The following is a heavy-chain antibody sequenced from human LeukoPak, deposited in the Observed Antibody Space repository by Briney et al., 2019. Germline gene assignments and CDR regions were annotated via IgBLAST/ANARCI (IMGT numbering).Heavy chain of an antibody. J-gene: IGHJ5*02. Sequence: GESLKISCEGSGYSFTSYWIGWVRQMPGKGLEWMGIIYPGDSDTRYSPSFQGQVTISADKSISTAYQQWSSLKASDTAMCYCARHTPYYYDSSGYSSWFDPWGQGTLVTVSS. V-gene: IGHV5-51*01. CDR1: GYSFTSYW. D-gene: IGHD3-22*01. CDR3: ARHTPYYYDSSGYSSWFDP. CDR2: IYPGDSDT.